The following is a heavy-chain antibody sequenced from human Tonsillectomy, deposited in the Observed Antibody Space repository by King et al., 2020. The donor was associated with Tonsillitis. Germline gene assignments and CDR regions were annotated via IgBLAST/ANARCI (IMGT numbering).Heavy chain of an antibody. D-gene: IGHD3-16*01. J-gene: IGHJ6*03. Sequence: QLVQSGAEVKKPGESLKISCKGSGYSFTSYWIGWVRQMPGKGLEWMGIIYPGDSDTRYSPSFQGQVTISADKSISTAYLQWSCLKASDTAMYYCARHKGAGAARYYYYSYMDVWGKGTTVTVSS. CDR3: ARHKGAGAARYYYYSYMDV. V-gene: IGHV5-51*01. CDR1: GYSFTSYW. CDR2: IYPGDSDT.